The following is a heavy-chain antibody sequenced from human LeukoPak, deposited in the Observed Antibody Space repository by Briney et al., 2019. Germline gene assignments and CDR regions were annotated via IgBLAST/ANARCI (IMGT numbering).Heavy chain of an antibody. J-gene: IGHJ6*03. CDR3: ARGALTGYYYYYMDV. Sequence: ASVKVSCKASGYTFTGYYMHWVRQAPGQGLEWMGWINPNSGGTNYAQKFQGRVTMTRDTSISTAYMELSRLRSDDTAVYYCARGALTGYYYYYMDVWGKGTTVTVSS. CDR2: INPNSGGT. V-gene: IGHV1-2*02. D-gene: IGHD1-14*01. CDR1: GYTFTGYY.